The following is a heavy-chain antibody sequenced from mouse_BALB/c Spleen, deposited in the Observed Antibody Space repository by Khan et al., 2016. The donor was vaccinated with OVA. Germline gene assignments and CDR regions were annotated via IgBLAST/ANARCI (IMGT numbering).Heavy chain of an antibody. CDR3: ARKSTRASY. Sequence: QVQLKQSGAELVKPGASVKMSCKASGYTFTSYTMHWVKQRPGQGLEWIGYINPSSGYTKYNQKFKDKATLTADKSSSTAYMHLSSLTSEDSADYYCARKSTRASYWGQGTTLTVSS. D-gene: IGHD3-1*01. J-gene: IGHJ2*01. CDR1: GYTFTSYT. V-gene: IGHV1-4*01. CDR2: INPSSGYT.